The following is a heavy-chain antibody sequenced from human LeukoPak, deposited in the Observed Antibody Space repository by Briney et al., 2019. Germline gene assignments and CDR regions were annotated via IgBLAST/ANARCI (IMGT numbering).Heavy chain of an antibody. CDR2: IWYDGSNK. Sequence: PGGSLRLSCAASGFTFSSYGMHWVRQAPGKGLEWVAVIWYDGSNKYYADSVKGRFTISRDNSKYTLYLQMNSLRAEDTAVYYCARGGGYSSSYLDYWGQGTLVTVSS. D-gene: IGHD6-13*01. J-gene: IGHJ4*02. V-gene: IGHV3-33*01. CDR1: GFTFSSYG. CDR3: ARGGGYSSSYLDY.